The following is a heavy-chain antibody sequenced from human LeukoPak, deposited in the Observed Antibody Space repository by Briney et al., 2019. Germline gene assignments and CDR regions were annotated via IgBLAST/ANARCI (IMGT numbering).Heavy chain of an antibody. J-gene: IGHJ5*02. V-gene: IGHV1-2*02. CDR1: GYTFTGYY. Sequence: GASVKVSCKASGYTFTGYYMHWVRQAPGQGLEWMGWINPNSGGTNYAQKFQGRVTMTRDTSISTACMELSRLRSDDTAVYYCARAGYSSSWYTDWFDPWGQGTLVTVSS. D-gene: IGHD6-13*01. CDR3: ARAGYSSSWYTDWFDP. CDR2: INPNSGGT.